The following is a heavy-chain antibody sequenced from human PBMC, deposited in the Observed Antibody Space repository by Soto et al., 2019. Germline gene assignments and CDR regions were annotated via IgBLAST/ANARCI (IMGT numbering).Heavy chain of an antibody. V-gene: IGHV3-23*01. Sequence: GGSLRLSCAASGFTFSSYAMSWVRQAPGKGLEWVSAISGSGGSTYYADSVKGRFTISRDNSKNTLYLQMNSLRAEDTAVYYCAKARRIAGADRPSFDYWGQGTLVTVSS. CDR2: ISGSGGST. D-gene: IGHD6-19*01. CDR1: GFTFSSYA. CDR3: AKARRIAGADRPSFDY. J-gene: IGHJ4*02.